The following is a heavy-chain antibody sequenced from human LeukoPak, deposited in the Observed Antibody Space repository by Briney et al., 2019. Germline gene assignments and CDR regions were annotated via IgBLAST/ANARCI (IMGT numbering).Heavy chain of an antibody. V-gene: IGHV3-23*01. CDR1: GFTFSSYA. J-gene: IGHJ4*02. CDR2: ISTSGST. D-gene: IGHD5/OR15-5a*01. CDR3: AKDIRLYADY. Sequence: QPGGSLRLSCAASGFTFSSYAMSRVRQAPGKGLEWVSAISTSGSTYYADSVKGRFTVSRDNSKNTLYLQMNSLRAEDTAVYYCAKDIRLYADYWGQGTLVTVSS.